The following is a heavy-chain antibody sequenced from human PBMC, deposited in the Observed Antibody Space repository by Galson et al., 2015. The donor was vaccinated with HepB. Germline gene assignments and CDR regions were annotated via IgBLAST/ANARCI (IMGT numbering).Heavy chain of an antibody. Sequence: SLRLSCAASGFTFSNAWMSWVRQAPGRGLEWVGRIKSKTDGGTIEYAAPVKGRFTISRDDSKDTLYLQKNSLKTEGTAVYYCSTGVPLRGYCSSTSCYTPDCWGQGTLVTVSS. CDR2: IKSKTDGGTI. CDR3: STGVPLRGYCSSTSCYTPDC. V-gene: IGHV3-15*01. CDR1: GFTFSNAW. J-gene: IGHJ4*02. D-gene: IGHD2-2*02.